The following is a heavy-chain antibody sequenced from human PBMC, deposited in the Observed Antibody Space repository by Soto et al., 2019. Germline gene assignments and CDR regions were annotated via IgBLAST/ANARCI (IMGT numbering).Heavy chain of an antibody. Sequence: EPRSHTRTVSGAAPSPRCHLYTWFRQPPGKGLEWLGYIYYSGGTNYTPPLKSRVTISLDKSKSQFSLRLISVTAADTAVYYCTREQSDDNYFAPWSQGTLVTVS. J-gene: IGHJ5*02. V-gene: IGHV4-61*01. CDR1: GAAPSPRCHL. CDR2: IYYSGGT. CDR3: TREQSDDNYFAP. D-gene: IGHD6-19*01.